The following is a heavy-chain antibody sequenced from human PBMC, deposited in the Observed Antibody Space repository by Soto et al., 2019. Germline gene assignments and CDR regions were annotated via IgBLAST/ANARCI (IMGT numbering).Heavy chain of an antibody. J-gene: IGHJ4*02. CDR1: GGSISSYY. Sequence: SETLSLTCTVSGGSISSYYWSWIRQPPGKGLEWIGYIYYSGSTNYNPSLKSRVTISVDTSKNEFSLKLSSVTAADTAVYYCARHPGYGLYYFDYWGQGTLVTVSS. CDR2: IYYSGST. V-gene: IGHV4-59*08. CDR3: ARHPGYGLYYFDY. D-gene: IGHD5-18*01.